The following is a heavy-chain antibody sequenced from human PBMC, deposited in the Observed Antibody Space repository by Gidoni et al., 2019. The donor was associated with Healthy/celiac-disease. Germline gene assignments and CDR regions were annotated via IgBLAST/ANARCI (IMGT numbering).Heavy chain of an antibody. CDR2: IYYSGST. CDR3: ARGRCTNGVCYIFDY. CDR1: GGSIRSYY. Sequence: QVQLQESGPGLVKPSETLSLTCTVSGGSIRSYYWSWIRQPPGKGLEWIGDIYYSGSTNYNPSLKSRVTISVDTSKNQFSLKLSSVTAADTAVYYCARGRCTNGVCYIFDYWGQGTLVTVSS. D-gene: IGHD2-8*01. J-gene: IGHJ4*02. V-gene: IGHV4-59*01.